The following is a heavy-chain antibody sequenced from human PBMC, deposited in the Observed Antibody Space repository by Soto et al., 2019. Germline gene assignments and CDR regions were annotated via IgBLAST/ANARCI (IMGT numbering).Heavy chain of an antibody. V-gene: IGHV4-34*01. Sequence: QVQLQQWGAGLLKPSETLSLTCAVYGGSFSGYYWSWIRQPPGKGLEWIGEINHSGSTNYNPSLKSRVTISVDTSKNQFSLKLSYVTAADTAVYYCARGPKDGYNLRRGAFDSWGQGTMVNVSS. CDR1: GGSFSGYY. CDR3: ARGPKDGYNLRRGAFDS. D-gene: IGHD5-12*01. J-gene: IGHJ3*02. CDR2: INHSGST.